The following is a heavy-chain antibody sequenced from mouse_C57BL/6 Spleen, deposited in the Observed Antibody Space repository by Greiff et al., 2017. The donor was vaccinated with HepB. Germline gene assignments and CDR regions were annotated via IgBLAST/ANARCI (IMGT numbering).Heavy chain of an antibody. CDR2: IYPGDGDT. D-gene: IGHD3-3*01. Sequence: VKLQESGPELVKPGASVKISCKASGYAFSSSWMNWVKQRPGKGLEWIGRIYPGDGDTNYNGKFKGKATLTADKSSSTAYMQLSSLTSEDSAVYFCARKGDPLFDYWGQGTTLTVSS. V-gene: IGHV1-82*01. J-gene: IGHJ2*01. CDR3: ARKGDPLFDY. CDR1: GYAFSSSW.